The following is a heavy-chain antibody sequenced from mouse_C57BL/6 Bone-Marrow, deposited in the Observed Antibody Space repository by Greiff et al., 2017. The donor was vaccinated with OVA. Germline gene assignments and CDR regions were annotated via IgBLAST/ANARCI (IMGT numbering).Heavy chain of an antibody. V-gene: IGHV5-17*01. D-gene: IGHD2-4*01. CDR1: GFTFSDYG. CDR2: ISSGSSTI. J-gene: IGHJ2*01. Sequence: EVQLVESGGGLVKPGGSLKLSCAASGFTFSDYGMHWVRQAPEKGLEWVAYISSGSSTIYSADTVKGRFTISRDTAKNTLFLQMTSLRSEEAAMYYCARGDYGGYGGQGTTRTVSS. CDR3: ARGDYGGY.